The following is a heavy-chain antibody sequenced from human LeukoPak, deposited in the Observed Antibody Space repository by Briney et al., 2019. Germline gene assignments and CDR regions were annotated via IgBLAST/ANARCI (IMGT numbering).Heavy chain of an antibody. CDR3: ARDGGSSWKYYFDY. D-gene: IGHD6-13*01. CDR1: GYTFTGYY. V-gene: IGHV1-2*02. Sequence: ASVKVSCKVSGYTFTGYYIHWVRQAPGQGLEWMGWINPTSGGTNYAQKFQGRVTMTRDTSISTAYMELSRLRSDDTAVYSCARDGGSSWKYYFDYWGQGTLVTVSS. CDR2: INPTSGGT. J-gene: IGHJ4*02.